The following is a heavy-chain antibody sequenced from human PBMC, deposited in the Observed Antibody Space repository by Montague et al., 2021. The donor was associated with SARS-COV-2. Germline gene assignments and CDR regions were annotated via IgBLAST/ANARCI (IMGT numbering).Heavy chain of an antibody. J-gene: IGHJ4*02. D-gene: IGHD1-26*01. CDR2: IWSDGSNE. CDR3: ARGSVGGYYFDY. V-gene: IGHV3-33*01. CDR1: GFILIIYG. Sequence: SLRLSCPSSGFILIIYGMPWVRQAPGKGLEWVAHIWSDGSNENYVDSVKCRFTISRDNFKNTLYLQMNSLRAEDTAIYYCARGSVGGYYFDYWGQGTLVTVSS.